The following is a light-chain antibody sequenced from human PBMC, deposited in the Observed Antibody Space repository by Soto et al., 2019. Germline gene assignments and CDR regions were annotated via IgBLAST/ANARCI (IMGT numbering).Light chain of an antibody. Sequence: QSVLTQPPSASGTPGLRVTISCSAGTSNIGNNNVNWYQHLPGTAPKLLIYANNQRPSGVPDRFSASKSGTSASLAISGLQSEDEADYYCAAWDDSLNGVIFGGGTKVTVL. CDR1: TSNIGNNN. J-gene: IGLJ2*01. CDR3: AAWDDSLNGVI. V-gene: IGLV1-44*01. CDR2: ANN.